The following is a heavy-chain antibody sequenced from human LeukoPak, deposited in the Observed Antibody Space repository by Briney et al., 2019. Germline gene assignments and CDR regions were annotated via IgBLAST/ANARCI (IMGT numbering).Heavy chain of an antibody. CDR2: ISYDGNNK. CDR3: ARDRVQLWNYGMDV. V-gene: IGHV3-30-3*01. Sequence: GRSLRLSCAASGFTFSSYAMHWVRQAPGKGLEWVAVISYDGNNKYHADSVKGRFTISRDNSKNTLYLQMNSLRAEDTAVYYCARDRVQLWNYGMDVWGQGTTVTVSS. CDR1: GFTFSSYA. J-gene: IGHJ6*02. D-gene: IGHD5-18*01.